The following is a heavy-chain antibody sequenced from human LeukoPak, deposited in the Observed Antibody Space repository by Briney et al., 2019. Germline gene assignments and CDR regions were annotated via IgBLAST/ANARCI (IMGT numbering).Heavy chain of an antibody. CDR2: IKRKIDGGTT. Sequence: ETLSLTCTVSGASISSYYWTWIRQPPGKGLEWVGRIKRKIDGGTTDYAAPVKGRFTISKDDSKNTLYLQMNSLKTEDTAVYYCTTNTAPDYYGSGSYYNVIWGQGTLVTVSS. D-gene: IGHD3-10*01. CDR3: TTNTAPDYYGSGSYYNVI. J-gene: IGHJ4*02. CDR1: GASISSYY. V-gene: IGHV3-15*01.